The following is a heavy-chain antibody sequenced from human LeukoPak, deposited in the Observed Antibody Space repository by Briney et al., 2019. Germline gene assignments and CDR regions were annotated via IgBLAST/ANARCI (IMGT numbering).Heavy chain of an antibody. CDR1: GGSISSYY. CDR2: IYYSGST. J-gene: IGHJ4*02. CDR3: ARGNWNRRNFDY. V-gene: IGHV4-59*01. Sequence: SETLSLTCTVSGGSISSYYWSWIRQPPGKALEWIGYIYYSGSTNYNPSLKSRVTISVDTSKNQFSLKLSSVTAADTAVYYCARGNWNRRNFDYWGQGTLVTVSS. D-gene: IGHD1-20*01.